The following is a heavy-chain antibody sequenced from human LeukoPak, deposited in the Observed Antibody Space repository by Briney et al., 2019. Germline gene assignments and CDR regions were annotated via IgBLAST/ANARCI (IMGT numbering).Heavy chain of an antibody. Sequence: GGSLRLSCAASDSIFRHYGMHWVRQAPGKGLERVAVIGDDGTNRHYGDSVKGRFTISRDKSKNAVYLQMDSLRAEDTAVYYCAGGNGYHPLTTYWGQGTLVTVSS. V-gene: IGHV3-33*01. CDR3: AGGNGYHPLTTY. CDR2: IGDDGTNR. CDR1: DSIFRHYG. J-gene: IGHJ1*01. D-gene: IGHD3-22*01.